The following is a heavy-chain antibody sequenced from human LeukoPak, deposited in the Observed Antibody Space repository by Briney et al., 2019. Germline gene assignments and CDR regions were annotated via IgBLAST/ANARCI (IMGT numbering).Heavy chain of an antibody. CDR3: AKGADYYDSSGYYYI. CDR2: ISGSDGTT. J-gene: IGHJ3*02. D-gene: IGHD3-22*01. CDR1: GFSFSSYA. V-gene: IGHV3-23*01. Sequence: GGSLRLSCAASGFSFSSYAMSWVRQAPGKGLEWVSAISGSDGTTYYADSVKGRFTISRDNSKYTLSLQMNSLRAEDTAVYYCAKGADYYDSSGYYYIWGQGTMVTVSS.